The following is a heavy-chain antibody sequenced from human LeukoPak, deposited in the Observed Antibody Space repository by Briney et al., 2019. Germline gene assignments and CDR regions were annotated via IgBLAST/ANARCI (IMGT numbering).Heavy chain of an antibody. D-gene: IGHD1-26*01. Sequence: GASVKVSCKASGGTFSSYAISWVRQAPGQGLEWMGRIIPILGIANYAQKFQGRVTITADKSTSTDYMELRSLRSEDTAVSYCASDPGVGATIVDYWGQGTLVTVSS. V-gene: IGHV1-69*04. CDR1: GGTFSSYA. CDR3: ASDPGVGATIVDY. J-gene: IGHJ4*02. CDR2: IIPILGIA.